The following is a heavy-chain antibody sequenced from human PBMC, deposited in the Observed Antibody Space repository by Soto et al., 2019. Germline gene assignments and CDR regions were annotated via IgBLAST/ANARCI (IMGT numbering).Heavy chain of an antibody. CDR3: ARARRIVVGLGT. D-gene: IGHD2-2*01. Sequence: ASVKVSCKASGYTFTSYGISWVRQAPGQGLEWMGWISAYNGNTNYAQKFQGRVTMTRNTSISTAYMELSSLRSEDTAVYYCARARRIVVGLGTWGQGTLVTVSS. J-gene: IGHJ5*02. V-gene: IGHV1-18*04. CDR1: GYTFTSYG. CDR2: ISAYNGNT.